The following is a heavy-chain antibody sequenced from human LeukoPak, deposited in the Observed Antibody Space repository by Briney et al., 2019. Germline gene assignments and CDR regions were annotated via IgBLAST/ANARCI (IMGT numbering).Heavy chain of an antibody. V-gene: IGHV1-8*03. CDR3: ARNRPGRRYCSSTSCYTAFDI. Sequence: GASVKVSCKASGYTFTSYHINWVRQATGPALEWMRWLNPNSGNTGYAQKFHGRVTSTRNPSQSTAYKKLSSLRSEDTAVYYCARNRPGRRYCSSTSCYTAFDIWGQGTMVTVSS. D-gene: IGHD2-2*02. CDR2: LNPNSGNT. CDR1: GYTFTSYH. J-gene: IGHJ3*02.